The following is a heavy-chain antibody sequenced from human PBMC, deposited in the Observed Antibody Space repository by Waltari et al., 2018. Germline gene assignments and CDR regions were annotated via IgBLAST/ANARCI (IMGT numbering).Heavy chain of an antibody. J-gene: IGHJ4*02. CDR3: ARKAPWSPSRDVHNEGYYFDY. CDR2: IIPIFGTA. CDR1: GGTFSSYA. D-gene: IGHD3-10*02. V-gene: IGHV1-69*01. Sequence: QVQLVQSGAEVKKPGSSVKVSCKASGGTFSSYAISWVRQAPGQGLEWMGGIIPIFGTANYAQKFQGRVTITADESTSTAYMELSSLRSEDTAVYYCARKAPWSPSRDVHNEGYYFDYWGQGTLVTVSS.